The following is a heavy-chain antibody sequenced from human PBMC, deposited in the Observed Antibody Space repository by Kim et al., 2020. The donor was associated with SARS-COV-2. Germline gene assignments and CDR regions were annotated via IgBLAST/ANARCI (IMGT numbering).Heavy chain of an antibody. D-gene: IGHD3-10*01. Sequence: SETLSLTCAVYGGSFSGYYWSWIRQPPGKGLEWIGEINHSGSTNYNPSLKSRVTISVDTSKNQFSLKLSSVTAADTAVYYCARGLPPSLLWFGELLTYYYYGMDVWGQGTTVTVSS. J-gene: IGHJ6*02. CDR2: INHSGST. CDR3: ARGLPPSLLWFGELLTYYYYGMDV. V-gene: IGHV4-34*01. CDR1: GGSFSGYY.